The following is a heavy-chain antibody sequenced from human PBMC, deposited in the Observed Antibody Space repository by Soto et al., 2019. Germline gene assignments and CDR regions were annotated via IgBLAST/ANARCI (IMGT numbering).Heavy chain of an antibody. CDR3: ARDRAAGGY. J-gene: IGHJ4*02. D-gene: IGHD6-13*01. CDR2: ISSGGDTI. V-gene: IGHV3-48*03. CDR1: GFSFSNYD. Sequence: PGGSMRLSCAASGFSFSNYDMNWVRQAPGKGLEWVAYISSGGDTIHYADSVRGRFTVSRDNARNSLSLQMNTLRVEDTALYYCARDRAAGGYWGQGTLVTVSS.